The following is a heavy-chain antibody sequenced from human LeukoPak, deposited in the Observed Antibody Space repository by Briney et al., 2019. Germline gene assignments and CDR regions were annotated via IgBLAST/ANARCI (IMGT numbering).Heavy chain of an antibody. Sequence: GGSLRLSCAASGFTFSSYAMHWVRQAPGKGLEYVSAISSNGGSTYYANSVKGRFTISGDNSKNALYLQMGSLRAEDMAVYYCAREGVVVMGAFDYWGQGTLVTVSS. CDR3: AREGVVVMGAFDY. D-gene: IGHD3-22*01. CDR1: GFTFSSYA. J-gene: IGHJ4*02. V-gene: IGHV3-64*01. CDR2: ISSNGGST.